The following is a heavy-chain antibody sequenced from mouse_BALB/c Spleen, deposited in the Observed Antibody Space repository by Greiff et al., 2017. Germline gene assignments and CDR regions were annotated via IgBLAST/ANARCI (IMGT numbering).Heavy chain of an antibody. J-gene: IGHJ3*01. CDR2: IYPGNSDT. V-gene: IGHV1-5*01. CDR1: GYTFTSYW. Sequence: EVQLQQSGTVLARPGASVKMSCKASGYTFTSYWMHWVKQRPGQGLEWIGAIYPGNSDTSYNQKFKGKAKLTAVTSTSTAYMELSSLTNEDSAVYYCTRGKAYRYDAWFAYWGQGTLVTVSA. CDR3: TRGKAYRYDAWFAY. D-gene: IGHD2-14*01.